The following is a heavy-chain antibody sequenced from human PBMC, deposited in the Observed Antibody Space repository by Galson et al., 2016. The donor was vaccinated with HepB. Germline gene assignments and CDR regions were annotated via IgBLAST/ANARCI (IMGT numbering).Heavy chain of an antibody. Sequence: SLRLSCAARGVDFKNAWMSWVRQAPGKGLEWVGRIKSNNDGGTTDDAAPVKGRFTISRDDSQNTLYLQMNSLKTDDTAVYYCATAGIYGSRWYYAGLDVWGQGTSVTVSS. D-gene: IGHD3-16*01. V-gene: IGHV3-15*01. J-gene: IGHJ6*02. CDR1: GVDFKNAW. CDR3: ATAGIYGSRWYYAGLDV. CDR2: IKSNNDGGTT.